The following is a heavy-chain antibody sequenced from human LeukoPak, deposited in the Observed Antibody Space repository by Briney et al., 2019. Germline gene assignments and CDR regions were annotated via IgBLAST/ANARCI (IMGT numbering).Heavy chain of an antibody. CDR3: ARSKTPRSSTIFGVVIKGGVFDP. CDR1: GYTFSTYY. Sequence: ASVKVSCKASGYTFSTYYLHWLRQAPGQGLEWLGIINPSDGAASYAQKFQGRVTLTADTSTSTVYMELRSLRSEDTAMYYCARSKTPRSSTIFGVVIKGGVFDPWGQGTLVTVSS. D-gene: IGHD3-3*01. CDR2: INPSDGAA. V-gene: IGHV1-46*01. J-gene: IGHJ5*02.